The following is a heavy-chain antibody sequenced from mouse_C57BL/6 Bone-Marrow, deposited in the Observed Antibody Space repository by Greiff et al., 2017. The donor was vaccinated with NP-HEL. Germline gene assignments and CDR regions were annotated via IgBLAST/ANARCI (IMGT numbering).Heavy chain of an antibody. CDR2: IYPRDGST. CDR1: GYTFTDYS. Sequence: QVQLQQSDAELVKPGASVKISCKVSGYTFTDYSIHWMKQRPEQGLEWIGYIYPRDGSTKYNEKFKGKATLTADKSSSTAYMQLNSLTSEDSAVYFCGRGRNWGWYFDVWGTGTTVTVSS. D-gene: IGHD4-1*01. V-gene: IGHV1-78*01. CDR3: GRGRNWGWYFDV. J-gene: IGHJ1*03.